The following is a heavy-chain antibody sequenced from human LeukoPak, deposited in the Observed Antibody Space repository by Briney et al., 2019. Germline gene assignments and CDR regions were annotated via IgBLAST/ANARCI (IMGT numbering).Heavy chain of an antibody. CDR3: ARLDRAHSSGWYENNWFDP. V-gene: IGHV3-23*01. CDR1: GFTFSSYA. D-gene: IGHD6-19*01. Sequence: PGGSLRLSCAASGFTFSSYAMSWVRQAPGKGLEWVSAISGSGGSTYYADSVKGRFTISRDNSKNTLYLQMNSLRAEDTAVYYCARLDRAHSSGWYENNWFDPWGQGTLVTVSS. J-gene: IGHJ5*02. CDR2: ISGSGGST.